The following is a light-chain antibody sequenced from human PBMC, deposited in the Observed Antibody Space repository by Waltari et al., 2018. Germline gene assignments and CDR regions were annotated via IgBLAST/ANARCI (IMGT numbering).Light chain of an antibody. V-gene: IGKV3-11*01. J-gene: IGKJ1*01. CDR2: DAS. CDR3: QQRSNWPPG. CDR1: QSVSSY. Sequence: EIVLTQSPATLSLSPGERATLSCRASQSVSSYLAWYQQKPGQAPRLLIYDASNRATGIPARFSGRGSGTDFTLTISSLEPEDFAVYYCQQRSNWPPGFGQGTKVEIK.